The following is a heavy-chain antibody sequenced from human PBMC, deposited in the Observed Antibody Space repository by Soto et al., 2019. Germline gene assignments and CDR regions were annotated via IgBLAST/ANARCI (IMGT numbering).Heavy chain of an antibody. CDR2: INPNSGGT. V-gene: IGHV1-2*04. CDR3: ARGPYYDFCSCYPQREGMLEFDP. Sequence: VASVKVSCKASGYTFTGYYMHWVRQAPGQGLEWMGWINPNSGGTNYAQKFQGWVTMTRDTSISTAYMELSRLRSDDTAVYYCARGPYYDFCSCYPQREGMLEFDPWGQGTLVTVSS. CDR1: GYTFTGYY. J-gene: IGHJ5*02. D-gene: IGHD3-3*01.